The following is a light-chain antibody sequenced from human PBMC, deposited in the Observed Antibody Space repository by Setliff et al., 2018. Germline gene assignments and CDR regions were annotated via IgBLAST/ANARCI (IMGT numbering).Light chain of an antibody. Sequence: QSALTQPPSVSGAPGQGITISCTGTSSNIGAGYDVHWYQQLPGAAPKLLIFGTNNRPSGVPDQFSGSKSGTSASLAISGLQSDDEADYYGAAWDDSLNGVLFGGGTKVTVL. CDR1: SSNIGAGYD. CDR3: AAWDDSLNGVL. CDR2: GTN. J-gene: IGLJ2*01. V-gene: IGLV1-40*01.